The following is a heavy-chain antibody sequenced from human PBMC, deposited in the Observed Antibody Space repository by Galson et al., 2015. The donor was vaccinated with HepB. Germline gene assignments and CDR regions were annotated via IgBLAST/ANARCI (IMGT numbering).Heavy chain of an antibody. V-gene: IGHV3-53*01. Sequence: SLRLSCAASGFTVSSNYMSWVRQAPGKGLEWVSVIYSGGSTYYADSVKGRFTISRDNSKNTLYLQMNSLRAEDTAVYYCARANYYDIIDYWGQGTLVTVSS. J-gene: IGHJ4*02. CDR3: ARANYYDIIDY. CDR2: IYSGGST. CDR1: GFTVSSNY. D-gene: IGHD3-22*01.